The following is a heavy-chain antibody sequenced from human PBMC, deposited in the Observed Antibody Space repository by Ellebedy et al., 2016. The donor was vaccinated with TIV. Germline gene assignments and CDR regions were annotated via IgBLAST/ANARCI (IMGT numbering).Heavy chain of an antibody. CDR1: GYTFTDNY. V-gene: IGHV1-2*04. J-gene: IGHJ6*02. Sequence: ASVKVSCXASGYTFTDNYIHWVRQAPGQGLEWMGWIHPNSGATKYAQKFEGWVTMTRDTSISTVYMELSGSRSDDTAVYYCARAGLEPRSVDYYFYGLDVWGQGTAVTVSS. CDR3: ARAGLEPRSVDYYFYGLDV. D-gene: IGHD1-1*01. CDR2: IHPNSGAT.